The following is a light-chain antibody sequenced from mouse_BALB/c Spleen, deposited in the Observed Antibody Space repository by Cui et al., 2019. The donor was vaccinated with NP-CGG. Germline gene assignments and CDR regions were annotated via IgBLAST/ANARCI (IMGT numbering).Light chain of an antibody. CDR2: GTN. J-gene: IGLJ1*01. CDR3: ALWYSNHWV. V-gene: IGLV1*01. CDR1: TGAVTTSNY. Sequence: QPVLTQESALTTSPGETVTRTCRSSTGAVTTSNYANWVQEKPDHFFTGLIGGTNNRAPGVPARFSGSLIGDKAALTITGAQTEDEAIYFCALWYSNHWVFGGGTKLTVL.